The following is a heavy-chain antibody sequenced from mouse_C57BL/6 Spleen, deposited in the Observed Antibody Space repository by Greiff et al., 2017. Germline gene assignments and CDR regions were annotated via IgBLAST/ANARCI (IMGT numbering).Heavy chain of an antibody. CDR2: INYDGSST. D-gene: IGHD1-1*01. CDR3: ARDLYRYYGSSLYAMDY. CDR1: GFTFSDYY. Sequence: EVKVVESEGGLVQPGSSMKLSCTASGFTFSDYYMAWVRQVPEKGLEWVANINYDGSSTYYLDSLKSRFIISRDNAKNILYLHMSSLKSEDTATYYCARDLYRYYGSSLYAMDYWGQGTSVTVSS. J-gene: IGHJ4*01. V-gene: IGHV5-16*01.